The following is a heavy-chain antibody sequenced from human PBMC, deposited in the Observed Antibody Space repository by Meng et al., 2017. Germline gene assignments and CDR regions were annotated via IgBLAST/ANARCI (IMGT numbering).Heavy chain of an antibody. D-gene: IGHD4-23*01. CDR1: GYTFTGYY. J-gene: IGHJ3*02. V-gene: IGHV1-2*06. CDR2: INPNSGGT. CDR3: ARGQSYGGKTAADAFDI. Sequence: ASVKVSCKASGYTFTGYYMHWVRQAPGQGLEWMGRINPNSGGTNYAQKFQGRVTMTRDTSISTAYMELSRLRSDDTAVYYCARGQSYGGKTAADAFDIWGQGTMVTVSS.